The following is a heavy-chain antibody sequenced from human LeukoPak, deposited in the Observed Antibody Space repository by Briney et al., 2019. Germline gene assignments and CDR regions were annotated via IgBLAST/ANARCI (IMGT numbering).Heavy chain of an antibody. V-gene: IGHV3-30*03. D-gene: IGHD3-22*01. CDR2: ISYDGSNK. Sequence: GSLRLSCVASGFTFSNYGMHWVRQAPGKGLEWVAVISYDGSNKYYADSVKGRFTISRDNSKNTLYLQMNSLRAEDTAVYYCAEVNTDWGQGTLVTVSS. CDR3: AEVNTD. J-gene: IGHJ4*02. CDR1: GFTFSNYG.